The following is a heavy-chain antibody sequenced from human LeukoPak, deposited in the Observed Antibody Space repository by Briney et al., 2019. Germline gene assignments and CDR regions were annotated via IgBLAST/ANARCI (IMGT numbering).Heavy chain of an antibody. CDR3: ARSRIAAAANWFDP. CDR1: GGTFGSYA. D-gene: IGHD6-13*01. V-gene: IGHV1-69*01. J-gene: IGHJ5*02. CDR2: IIPIFGTA. Sequence: SVKVSCKASGGTFGSYAISWVRQAPGQGLEWMGGIIPIFGTANYAQKFQGRVTITADESTSTAYMELSSLRSEDTAVYYCARSRIAAAANWFDPWGQGTLVTVSS.